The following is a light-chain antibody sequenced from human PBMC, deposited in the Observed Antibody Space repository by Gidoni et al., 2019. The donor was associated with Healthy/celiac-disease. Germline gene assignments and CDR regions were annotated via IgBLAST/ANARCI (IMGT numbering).Light chain of an antibody. CDR3: QQYNSYPLT. Sequence: DIQMTQSPSTLSASVGDRVTITCRASQSSSSWLAWYQQKTGKAPKLLIYDASRLESGVPSRFSGSGSGTEFTLTISSLQPDDFAPYYCQQYNSYPLTFGGGTKVEIK. CDR2: DAS. V-gene: IGKV1-5*01. CDR1: QSSSSW. J-gene: IGKJ4*01.